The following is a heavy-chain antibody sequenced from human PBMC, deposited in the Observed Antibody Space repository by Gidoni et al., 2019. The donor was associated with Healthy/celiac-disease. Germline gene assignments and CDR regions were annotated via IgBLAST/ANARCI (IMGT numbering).Heavy chain of an antibody. Sequence: EVQLVESGGGLVQPGRSLRLSCAASGFTFDDYAMHWVRQAPGKGLEWVSGISWNSGSIGYADSVKGRFTISRDNAKNSLYLQMNSLRAEDTALYYCAKGGYNWNYDAFDIWGQGTMVTVSS. J-gene: IGHJ3*02. CDR2: ISWNSGSI. CDR1: GFTFDDYA. D-gene: IGHD1-7*01. V-gene: IGHV3-9*01. CDR3: AKGGYNWNYDAFDI.